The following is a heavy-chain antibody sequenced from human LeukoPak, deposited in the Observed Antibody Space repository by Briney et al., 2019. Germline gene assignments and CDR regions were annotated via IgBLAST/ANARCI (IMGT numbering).Heavy chain of an antibody. J-gene: IGHJ1*01. Sequence: GGSLRLSCAAAGLSFSSYDMYWVRQAPGKGLEWVAYISTSGRSIDYADSVKGRFTISRDNGKSSVFLQMNSLRVEDTAVYYCVPPAAGLHWTISTEYLQDWGQGTLVPVSS. CDR1: GLSFSSYD. V-gene: IGHV3-48*03. D-gene: IGHD6-13*01. CDR3: VPPAAGLHWTISTEYLQD. CDR2: ISTSGRSI.